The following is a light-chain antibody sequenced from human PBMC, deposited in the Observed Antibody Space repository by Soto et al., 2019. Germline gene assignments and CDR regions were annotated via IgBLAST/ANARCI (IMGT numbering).Light chain of an antibody. V-gene: IGKV1-39*01. Sequence: DIEMTQSPSSLSASVGDRVTITCRARQSISSYLNWYQQKPGNAPNLLIYAASTLQSGVPSRFSAYGSETDFTLTISNLQAEDFATYYCQQSYTTPRTFGQGTKVEVK. CDR3: QQSYTTPRT. CDR1: QSISSY. CDR2: AAS. J-gene: IGKJ1*01.